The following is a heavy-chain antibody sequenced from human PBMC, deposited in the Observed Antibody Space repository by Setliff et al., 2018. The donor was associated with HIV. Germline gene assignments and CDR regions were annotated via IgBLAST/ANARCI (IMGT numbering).Heavy chain of an antibody. D-gene: IGHD3-22*01. V-gene: IGHV4-61*01. Sequence: SETLSLTCSVSGGSISSGSYYWTWIRQPPGKGLEWIGYIYTSGSTNYNPSLKSRVTISVDTSKNQFSLKLSSATAADTAVYYCARGLSFYDPGGFDYWGQGTLVTVSS. CDR1: GGSISSGSYY. CDR3: ARGLSFYDPGGFDY. J-gene: IGHJ4*02. CDR2: IYTSGST.